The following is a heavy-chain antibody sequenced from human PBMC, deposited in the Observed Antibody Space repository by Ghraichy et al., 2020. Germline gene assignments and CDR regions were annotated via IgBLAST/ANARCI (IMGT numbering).Heavy chain of an antibody. Sequence: GESLNISCAASGFTFSSYAMSWVRQAPGKGLEWVSAISGSGGSTYYADSVKGRFTISRDNSKNTLYLQMNSLRAEDTAVYYCAKEVVGQLVLLGLDYWGQGTLVTVSS. V-gene: IGHV3-23*01. CDR3: AKEVVGQLVLLGLDY. D-gene: IGHD6-13*01. J-gene: IGHJ4*02. CDR2: ISGSGGST. CDR1: GFTFSSYA.